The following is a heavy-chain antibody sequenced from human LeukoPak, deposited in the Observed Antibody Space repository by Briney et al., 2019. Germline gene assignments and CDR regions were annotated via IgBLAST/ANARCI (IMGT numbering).Heavy chain of an antibody. CDR3: AKSHSSSPRGEEYYYYGMDV. CDR1: GFTFSSYA. CDR2: ISGSGGST. J-gene: IGHJ6*02. Sequence: GGSLRLSCAASGFTFSSYAMSWVRQAPGKGLEWVSAISGSGGSTYYADSVKGRFTISRDNSKNTLYLQMNSLRAEDTAVYYCAKSHSSSPRGEEYYYYGMDVWGQGTTVTVSS. D-gene: IGHD6-13*01. V-gene: IGHV3-23*01.